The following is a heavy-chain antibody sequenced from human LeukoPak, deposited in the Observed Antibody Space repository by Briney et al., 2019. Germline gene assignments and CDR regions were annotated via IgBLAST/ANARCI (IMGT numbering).Heavy chain of an antibody. CDR1: GGSISSYY. D-gene: IGHD3-3*01. V-gene: IGHV4-59*01. Sequence: PSETLSLTCTVSGGSISSYYWSWIRQPPGKGLEWIGYIYYSGSTNYNPSLKSRVTISVDTSKNQFSLKLSSVTAADTSVYYCATGGGASPLEWLSSWGQGTLVTVSS. CDR3: ATGGGASPLEWLSS. CDR2: IYYSGST. J-gene: IGHJ4*02.